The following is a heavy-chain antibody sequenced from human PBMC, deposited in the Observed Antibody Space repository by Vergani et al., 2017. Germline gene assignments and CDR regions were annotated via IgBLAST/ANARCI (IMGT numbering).Heavy chain of an antibody. Sequence: QVKLQESGPGLLKPSQTLSLTCTVSGESIRSGSHYWCWIRQPAGKGPEWIGHIHTGGSTDLNPSFKSRVSISVDTSKSQFSLKLNSVTVADTAVYYCARSRPYCTSGSCPAIWGQGTLVTVSS. D-gene: IGHD2-15*01. CDR1: GESIRSGSHY. CDR3: ARSRPYCTSGSCPAI. V-gene: IGHV4-61*02. CDR2: IHTGGST. J-gene: IGHJ4*02.